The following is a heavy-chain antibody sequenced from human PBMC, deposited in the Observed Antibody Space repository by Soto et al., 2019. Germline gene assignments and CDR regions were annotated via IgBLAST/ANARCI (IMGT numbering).Heavy chain of an antibody. V-gene: IGHV4-30-4*01. CDR2: IYDSGNT. CDR1: GGSISDGAYY. CDR3: ASGLSGDKVDQ. Sequence: QVQLQESGPGLVKPSQTLSLTCTVSGGSISDGAYYWSWIRQPPGKGLEWIGHIYDSGNTYNNQSLKSRLTISVDTSKNHFSLNLNSVTAADTAVYYCASGLSGDKVDQWGQGTLVTVSS. J-gene: IGHJ4*02. D-gene: IGHD2-21*01.